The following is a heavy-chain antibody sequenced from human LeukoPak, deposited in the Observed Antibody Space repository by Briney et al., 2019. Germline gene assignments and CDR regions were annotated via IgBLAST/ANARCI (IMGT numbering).Heavy chain of an antibody. V-gene: IGHV4-4*09. J-gene: IGHJ4*02. Sequence: SETLSLTCTVSGGSISSYYWSWIRHPPGKGLEWIGYIYTSGSTNYNPSLKSRVTISVDTSKNQFSLKLSSVTAADTAVYYCARLNYDFWSGYPPPYFDYWGQGTLVTASS. D-gene: IGHD3-3*01. CDR2: IYTSGST. CDR1: GGSISSYY. CDR3: ARLNYDFWSGYPPPYFDY.